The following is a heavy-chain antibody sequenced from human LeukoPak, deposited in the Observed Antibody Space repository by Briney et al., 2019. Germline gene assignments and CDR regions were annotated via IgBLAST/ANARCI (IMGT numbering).Heavy chain of an antibody. CDR1: GGSIDRSFYY. Sequence: PSETLSLTCTVSGGSIDRSFYYWGWIRQPPGKGLEWIGSLYYSGKAYYNPSLNSRVTISVDTSKNQFSLKLSSVTAADTAVYYCARVRLCRLTTLCAFDIWGQGTMVTVSS. CDR2: LYYSGKA. D-gene: IGHD4-11*01. CDR3: ARVRLCRLTTLCAFDI. J-gene: IGHJ3*02. V-gene: IGHV4-39*07.